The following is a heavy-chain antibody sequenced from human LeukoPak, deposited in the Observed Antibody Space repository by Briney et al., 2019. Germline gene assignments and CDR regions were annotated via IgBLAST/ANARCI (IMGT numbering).Heavy chain of an antibody. CDR3: ARATYYYDSIGYYHPVYFDY. D-gene: IGHD3-22*01. Sequence: GASVKVSCKASGYTFTSCGISWVRQAPGQGLERMGWISAYSGNTNYAQKLQGRVTMTTDTSTSTAYMELRSLRSDDTAVYYCARATYYYDSIGYYHPVYFDYWGQGTLVTVSS. CDR2: ISAYSGNT. CDR1: GYTFTSCG. V-gene: IGHV1-18*01. J-gene: IGHJ4*02.